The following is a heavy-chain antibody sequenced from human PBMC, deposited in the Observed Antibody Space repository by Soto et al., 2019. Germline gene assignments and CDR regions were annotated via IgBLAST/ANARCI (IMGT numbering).Heavy chain of an antibody. CDR3: ARESPYYDCSGYSFDY. V-gene: IGHV1-18*01. CDR1: GYTFTSYG. J-gene: IGHJ4*02. Sequence: QVQLVQSGAEVKKPGASVKVSCKASGYTFTSYGISWVRQAPGQGLEWMGWISAYNGNTNYAQKLQGRVTMTTDTSTSKAYMELRSLRSGDTAVYYCARESPYYDCSGYSFDYWGQGTLVTVSS. D-gene: IGHD3-22*01. CDR2: ISAYNGNT.